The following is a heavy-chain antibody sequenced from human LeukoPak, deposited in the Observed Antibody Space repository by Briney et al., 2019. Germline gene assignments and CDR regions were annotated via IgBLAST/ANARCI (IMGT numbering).Heavy chain of an antibody. J-gene: IGHJ4*02. D-gene: IGHD7-27*01. CDR2: IYKNGGT. CDR3: ARLSTGGPRRHFDY. V-gene: IGHV4-59*01. Sequence: SETLSLTCTVSGGSISNYYSTWIRQSPGKGLEWIGYIYKNGGTNYNPSLKSRVTMSVDTSQNQFSLKLSSVTAADTAVYYCARLSTGGPRRHFDYWGQGTLVTVSS. CDR1: GGSISNYY.